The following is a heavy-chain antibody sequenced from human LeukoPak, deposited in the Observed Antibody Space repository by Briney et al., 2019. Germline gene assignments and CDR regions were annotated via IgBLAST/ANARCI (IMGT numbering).Heavy chain of an antibody. V-gene: IGHV4-61*02. CDR1: GGSISSGSYY. CDR3: ASLTTADAFDI. Sequence: SETLSLTCTVSGGSISSGSYYWSWIRQPAGKGLEWIGRIYTSGSTNYNPSLKSRVTISVDTSKNQFSLKLSSVTAADTAVFYCASLTTADAFDIWGQGTMVTVSS. D-gene: IGHD3-22*01. J-gene: IGHJ3*02. CDR2: IYTSGST.